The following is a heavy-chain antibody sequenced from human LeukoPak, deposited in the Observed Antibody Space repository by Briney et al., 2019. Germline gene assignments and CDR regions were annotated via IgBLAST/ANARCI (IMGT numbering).Heavy chain of an antibody. CDR2: IYSDGTS. CDR1: GFTVSNSF. Sequence: GGSLRLSCAASGFTVSNSFMSWIRQAPGKGLEWVSVIYSDGTSYYADSVKARFSISRDNSKNSLYLQMNSLRVEDTAMYYCTKTGGPWDWGQGTPVTVSS. J-gene: IGHJ4*02. D-gene: IGHD7-27*01. V-gene: IGHV3-53*01. CDR3: TKTGGPWD.